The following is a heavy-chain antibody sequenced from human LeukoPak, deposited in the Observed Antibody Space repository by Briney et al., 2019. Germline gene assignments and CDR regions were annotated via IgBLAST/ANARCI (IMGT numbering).Heavy chain of an antibody. CDR3: AATPFTMVRGVIGDY. J-gene: IGHJ4*02. CDR2: IVVGSGNT. V-gene: IGHV1-58*01. D-gene: IGHD3-10*01. Sequence: SVKVSCKASGFTFTSSAVQWVRQARGQRLEWIGWIVVGSGNTNYAQKFQERVTITRDMSTSTAYMELSSLRSEDTAVYYCAATPFTMVRGVIGDYWGQGTRVTVSS. CDR1: GFTFTSSA.